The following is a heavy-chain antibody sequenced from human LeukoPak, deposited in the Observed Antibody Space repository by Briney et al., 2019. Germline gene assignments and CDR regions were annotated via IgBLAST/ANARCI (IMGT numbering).Heavy chain of an antibody. J-gene: IGHJ4*02. D-gene: IGHD6-19*01. CDR2: INPNSGGT. V-gene: IGHV1-2*02. CDR3: ARAHSSGWYYFDY. CDR1: GYTFTGYY. Sequence: ASVKVSCKASGYTFTGYYMHWMRQAPGQGLEWMGWINPNSGGTNYAQKFQGRVTMTRDTSISTAYMELSRLRSDDTAMYYCARAHSSGWYYFDYWGQGTLVTVSS.